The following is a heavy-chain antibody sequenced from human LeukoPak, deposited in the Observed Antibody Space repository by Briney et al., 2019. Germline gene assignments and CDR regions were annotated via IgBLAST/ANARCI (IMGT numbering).Heavy chain of an antibody. CDR1: GGSFSGYY. CDR3: ARVIYDYAREAYYYYYMDV. J-gene: IGHJ6*03. D-gene: IGHD3-16*01. CDR2: INHSGST. Sequence: PSETLSLTCAVYGGSFSGYYWSWIRQPPGKGLEWIGEINHSGSTNYNPSLKSRVTISVDTSKNQFSLKLSSVTAADTAVYYCARVIYDYAREAYYYYYMDVWGKGTTVTIPS. V-gene: IGHV4-34*01.